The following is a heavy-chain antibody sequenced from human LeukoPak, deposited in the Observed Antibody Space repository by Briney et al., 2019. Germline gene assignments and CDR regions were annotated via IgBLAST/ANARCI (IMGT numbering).Heavy chain of an antibody. Sequence: ASVKVSCKASGYTFTSYDINWVRQATGQGLERMGWMNPNSGNTGYAQKFQGRVTMTRNTSISTAYMELSSLRSGDTAVYYCARGGLWFGESLGYWGQGTLVTVSS. CDR2: MNPNSGNT. J-gene: IGHJ4*02. CDR3: ARGGLWFGESLGY. D-gene: IGHD3-10*01. V-gene: IGHV1-8*01. CDR1: GYTFTSYD.